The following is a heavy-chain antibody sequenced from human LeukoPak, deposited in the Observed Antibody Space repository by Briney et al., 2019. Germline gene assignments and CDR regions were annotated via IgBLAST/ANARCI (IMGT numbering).Heavy chain of an antibody. V-gene: IGHV1-69*05. CDR1: GGTFSSYA. CDR2: IIPIFGTA. J-gene: IGHJ3*02. D-gene: IGHD6-19*01. Sequence: SVKVSCKASGGTFSSYAISWVRQAPGQGLEWMGRIIPIFGTANYAQKFQGRVTIITDESTSTAYMELSSLRSEDTAVYYCARVEAVAGTRHAFDIWGQGTMVTVSS. CDR3: ARVEAVAGTRHAFDI.